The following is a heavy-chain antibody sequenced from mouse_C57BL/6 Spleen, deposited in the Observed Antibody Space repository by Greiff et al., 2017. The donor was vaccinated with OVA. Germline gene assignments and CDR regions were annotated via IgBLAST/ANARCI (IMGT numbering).Heavy chain of an antibody. D-gene: IGHD1-1*01. V-gene: IGHV1-62-3*01. CDR3: ARDPNYYYGSSYDWFAY. CDR1: GYTFTSYW. Sequence: QVQLKQPGAELVKPGASVKLSCKASGYTFTSYWMHWVKQRPGRGLEWIGRIDPNSGGTKYNEKFKSKATLTVDKPSSTAYMQLSSLTSEDSAVYYCARDPNYYYGSSYDWFAYWGQGTLVTVSA. J-gene: IGHJ3*01. CDR2: IDPNSGGT.